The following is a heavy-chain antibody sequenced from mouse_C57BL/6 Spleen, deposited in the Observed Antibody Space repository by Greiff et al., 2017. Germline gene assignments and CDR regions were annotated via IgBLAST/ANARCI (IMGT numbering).Heavy chain of an antibody. J-gene: IGHJ3*01. CDR2: INPNNGGT. CDR3: ARNLDGYYEAWFAY. Sequence: EVQLQQSGPELVKPGASVKISCKASGYTFTDYYMNWVKQSHGKSLEWIGDINPNNGGTSYNQKFKGKATLTVDKSSSTAYMELRSLTSEDSAVYYCARNLDGYYEAWFAYWGQGTLVTVSA. CDR1: GYTFTDYY. D-gene: IGHD2-3*01. V-gene: IGHV1-26*01.